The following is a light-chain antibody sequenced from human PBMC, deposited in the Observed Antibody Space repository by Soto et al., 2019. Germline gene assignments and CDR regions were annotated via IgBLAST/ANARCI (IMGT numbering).Light chain of an antibody. CDR1: QSVSSN. J-gene: IGKJ1*01. CDR3: QQRSNWPRT. Sequence: EIVMTQSXVTLSXSPGERVTLSCMASQSVSSNLAWYQQKPGQAPSLLIYGAFTRATGIPARFSGSGSGTDFTLSISSLEPEDFAVYYCQQRSNWPRTFGQGTKVDIK. CDR2: GAF. V-gene: IGKV3-11*01.